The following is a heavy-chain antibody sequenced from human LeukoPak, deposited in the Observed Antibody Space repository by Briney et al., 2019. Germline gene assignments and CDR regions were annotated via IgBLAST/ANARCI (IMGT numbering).Heavy chain of an antibody. CDR2: IRTKAYGATT. Sequence: AGGSLRLSCAASGFPLGDYSMSWVRQAPGKGLEWVAFIRTKAYGATTEYAPSVKGRFIISRDDSKRIAYLQMNSLKTEDTALDYCTRDATIDSCLRGYWGQGTPVTVSS. V-gene: IGHV3-49*04. CDR3: TRDATIDSCLRGY. J-gene: IGHJ4*02. CDR1: GFPLGDYS. D-gene: IGHD2-2*01.